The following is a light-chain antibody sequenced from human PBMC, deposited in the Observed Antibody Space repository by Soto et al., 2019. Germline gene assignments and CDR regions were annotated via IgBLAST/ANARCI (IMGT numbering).Light chain of an antibody. J-gene: IGKJ2*01. CDR2: GAS. V-gene: IGKV3-15*01. CDR3: QQYNNWPPYT. Sequence: EIVMTQSPATLSVSPGERATLSCRASQSVSSNLAWYQQKPGQAPRLLIYGASTRATGIPARFSGGRSGTEFTLTISSLQSEDFAVYYCQQYNNWPPYTFGQGTKLEIK. CDR1: QSVSSN.